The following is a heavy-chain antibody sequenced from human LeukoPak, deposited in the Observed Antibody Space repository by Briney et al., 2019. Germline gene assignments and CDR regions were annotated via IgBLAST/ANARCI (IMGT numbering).Heavy chain of an antibody. D-gene: IGHD6-19*01. CDR1: GFTFGSSP. Sequence: GGSLRLSCEATGFTFGSSPMSWVRQAPGKGLEWVSSISVGGDYIYYADSVRGRFTISRDNSKSTLYLQMNSLRAEDTAVYYCAKTAVSGLWYFDLWGRGTTVTASS. CDR3: AKTAVSGLWYFDL. CDR2: ISVGGDYI. V-gene: IGHV3-23*01. J-gene: IGHJ2*01.